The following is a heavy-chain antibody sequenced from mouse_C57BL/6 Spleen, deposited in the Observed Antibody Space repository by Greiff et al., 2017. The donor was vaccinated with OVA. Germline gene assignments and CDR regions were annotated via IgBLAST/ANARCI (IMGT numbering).Heavy chain of an antibody. CDR2: IWRGGST. CDR3: AKNLGYGNYHYAMDY. CDR1: GFSLTSYG. V-gene: IGHV2-5*01. D-gene: IGHD2-10*02. Sequence: QVQLKESGPGLVQPSQSLSITCTVSGFSLTSYGVHWVRQSPGKGLEWLGVIWRGGSTDYNAAFMSRLSITKDNSKSQVFFKMNSLQADDTAIYYCAKNLGYGNYHYAMDYWGQGTSVTVSS. J-gene: IGHJ4*01.